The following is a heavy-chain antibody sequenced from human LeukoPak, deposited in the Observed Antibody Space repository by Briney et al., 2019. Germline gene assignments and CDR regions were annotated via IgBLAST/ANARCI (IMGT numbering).Heavy chain of an antibody. CDR3: ARDDY. Sequence: SGGSLRLSCVASGFRFGNYGMHWVRQAPGKGLEWVAVISYDGSNKYYADSVKGRFTISRDNSKNTLYLQMNSLRAEDTAVYYCARDDYWGQGTLVTVSS. CDR2: ISYDGSNK. V-gene: IGHV3-30*19. J-gene: IGHJ4*02. CDR1: GFRFGNYG.